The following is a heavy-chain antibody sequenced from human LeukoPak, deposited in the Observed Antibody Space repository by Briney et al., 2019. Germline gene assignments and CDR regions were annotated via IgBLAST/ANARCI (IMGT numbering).Heavy chain of an antibody. D-gene: IGHD5-24*01. Sequence: SETLSLTCTVSGGSISSSSYYWGWIRQPPGKGLEWIGSIYYSGSTYYNPSLKSRVTISVDTSKNQFSLKLSSVTAADTAVYYCARSNYAYTYYYYYIDVWGKGTTVTVSS. V-gene: IGHV4-39*01. CDR3: ARSNYAYTYYYYYIDV. CDR2: IYYSGST. CDR1: GGSISSSSYY. J-gene: IGHJ6*03.